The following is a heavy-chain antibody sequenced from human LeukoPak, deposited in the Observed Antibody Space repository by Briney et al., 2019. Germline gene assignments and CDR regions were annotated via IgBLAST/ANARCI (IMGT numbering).Heavy chain of an antibody. D-gene: IGHD6-19*01. CDR3: ASGYSSGWADQYYFDY. J-gene: IGHJ4*02. CDR2: IHHSGST. CDR1: GYSISSGYY. Sequence: PSETLSLTCTVSGYSISSGYYWGWIRQPPGKGLEWIGSIHHSGSTYYNPSLKSRVTISVDTSKNQFSLKLSSVTAADTAVYYCASGYSSGWADQYYFDYWGQGTLVTISS. V-gene: IGHV4-38-2*02.